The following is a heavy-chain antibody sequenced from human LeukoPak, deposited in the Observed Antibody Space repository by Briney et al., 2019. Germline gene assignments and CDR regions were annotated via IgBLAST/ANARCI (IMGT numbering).Heavy chain of an antibody. CDR3: ARGGGVYSSGYYSLDY. CDR2: ISSSGSSI. J-gene: IGHJ4*02. V-gene: IGHV3-11*01. D-gene: IGHD3-22*01. Sequence: GGALRLSCAASGFTFSDYYMSWIRQAPGKGLEGGSDISSSGSSIYYADSVKGRFTISRDNAKNSLYLQMNSLRAEDTAVYYCARGGGVYSSGYYSLDYWGQGTLVIVSS. CDR1: GFTFSDYY.